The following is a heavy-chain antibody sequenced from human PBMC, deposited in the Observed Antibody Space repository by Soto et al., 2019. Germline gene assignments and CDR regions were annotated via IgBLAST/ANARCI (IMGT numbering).Heavy chain of an antibody. V-gene: IGHV4-31*03. CDR3: ATAYYDFWSGYYENYYGMDV. CDR1: GGSISSGGYY. J-gene: IGHJ6*02. Sequence: PSETLSLTCTVSGGSISSGGYYWSWIRQHPGKGLEWNGYIYYSGSTYYNPSLKSRVTISVDTSKNQFSLKLSSVTAADTAVYYCATAYYDFWSGYYENYYGMDVWGQGTTVTVSS. D-gene: IGHD3-3*01. CDR2: IYYSGST.